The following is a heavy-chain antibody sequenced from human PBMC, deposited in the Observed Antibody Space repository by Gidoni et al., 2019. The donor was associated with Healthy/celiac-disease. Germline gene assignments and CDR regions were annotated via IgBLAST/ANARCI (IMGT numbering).Heavy chain of an antibody. D-gene: IGHD6-19*01. V-gene: IGHV3-23*01. CDR1: GFTFSSDA. CDR3: AKDQGLGTVGWTFDY. CDR2: MSGSVGST. J-gene: IGHJ4*02. Sequence: EVQLLEAGGGLVQPGGYLRLPCQGSGFTFSSDAMSWVRQAPGKGLEWFAAMSGSVGSTYYADSVKGRFTTSRDNPKNTLYLQMNSLRAEDTAVYYCAKDQGLGTVGWTFDYWGQGTLVTVSS.